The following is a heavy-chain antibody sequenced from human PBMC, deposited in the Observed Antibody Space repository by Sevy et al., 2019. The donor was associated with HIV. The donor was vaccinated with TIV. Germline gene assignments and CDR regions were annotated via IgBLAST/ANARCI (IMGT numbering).Heavy chain of an antibody. D-gene: IGHD2-15*01. CDR1: GSTFSTYW. Sequence: GGSLRLSCRDSGSTFSTYWMTWVRQTPERGLEWVANIKHDGSIRYYLDSVRGRFTISRDNAQNSLHLQMNSLGAEDTALYYCARGRYCSGGACYIDLWGLGTLVTVSS. CDR3: ARGRYCSGGACYIDL. J-gene: IGHJ4*02. CDR2: IKHDGSIR. V-gene: IGHV3-7*01.